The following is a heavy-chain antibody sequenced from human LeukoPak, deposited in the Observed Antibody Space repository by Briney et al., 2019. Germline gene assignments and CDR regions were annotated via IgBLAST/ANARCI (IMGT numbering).Heavy chain of an antibody. D-gene: IGHD3-22*01. Sequence: SETLSLTCTVSGGSISPYYWSWIRQPPGKGLEWIGYVYYSGSTTYNPSLRSRVTISVDTSKNQFSLKLSSVTAADTAVYYCAKVGLITGMDVWGQGTTVTVSS. CDR2: VYYSGST. CDR3: AKVGLITGMDV. CDR1: GGSISPYY. V-gene: IGHV4-59*01. J-gene: IGHJ6*02.